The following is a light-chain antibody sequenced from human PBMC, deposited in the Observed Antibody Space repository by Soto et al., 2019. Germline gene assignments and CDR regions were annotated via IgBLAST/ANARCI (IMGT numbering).Light chain of an antibody. CDR1: QDINKW. V-gene: IGKV1-12*01. J-gene: IGKJ4*01. Sequence: DIQMTQSPSSVSASVGDTVTITCRASQDINKWLAWYQQKPGLAPNIVIYTASRLHGGGPSRFSGSASGTNFTLTISSLQPEDVGTYYCQQGKSFPLTFGGGTKVDI. CDR2: TAS. CDR3: QQGKSFPLT.